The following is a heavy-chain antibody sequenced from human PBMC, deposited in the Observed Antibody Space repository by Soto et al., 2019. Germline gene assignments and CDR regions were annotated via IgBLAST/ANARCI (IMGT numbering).Heavy chain of an antibody. D-gene: IGHD2-15*01. CDR1: GYTFTSYG. CDR3: ATDLGYCSGGSCYSPNYYYYYMDV. Sequence: ASVKVSCKASGYTFTSYGISWVRQAPGQGLEWMGWISAYNGNTNYAQKLQGRVTMTTDTSTSTAHMELRSLRSDDTAVYYCATDLGYCSGGSCYSPNYYYYYMDVWGKGTTVTVSS. CDR2: ISAYNGNT. V-gene: IGHV1-18*01. J-gene: IGHJ6*03.